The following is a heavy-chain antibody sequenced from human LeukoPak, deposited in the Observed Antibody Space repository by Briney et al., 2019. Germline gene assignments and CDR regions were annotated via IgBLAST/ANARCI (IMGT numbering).Heavy chain of an antibody. CDR2: IYSGGTI. CDR3: VKITSVTGGDC. CDR1: GFSVISNY. J-gene: IGHJ4*02. V-gene: IGHV3-53*05. D-gene: IGHD1-14*01. Sequence: PGGSLRLSCAASGFSVISNYMSWVRQAPGKGLEWVSIIYSGGTIYYADSVKGRFTISRDNSKNTLYLQMNSLRAEDTAVYYCVKITSVTGGDCWGQGTRLTVSS.